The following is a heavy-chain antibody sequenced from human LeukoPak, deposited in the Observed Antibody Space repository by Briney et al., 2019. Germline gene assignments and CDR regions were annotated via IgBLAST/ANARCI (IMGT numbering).Heavy chain of an antibody. D-gene: IGHD6-13*01. CDR2: INPRGGST. CDR1: GYTFTRYY. V-gene: IGHV1-46*01. CDR3: ARAPKGLWYSSSWYWAY. J-gene: IGHJ4*02. Sequence: GASVKVSCKASGYTFTRYYMHWMRQAPGQGLEWMGVINPRGGSTTYAQKFQGRVTMTRDTSTSTVYMELSSLRSEDTAVYYCARAPKGLWYSSSWYWAYWGQGTLVTVSS.